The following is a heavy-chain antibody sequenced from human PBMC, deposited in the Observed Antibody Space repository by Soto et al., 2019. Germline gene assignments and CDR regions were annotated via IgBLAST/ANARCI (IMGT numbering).Heavy chain of an antibody. CDR1: GFTFSSYA. J-gene: IGHJ5*02. V-gene: IGHV3-23*01. D-gene: IGHD6-19*01. CDR2: ISGSGGST. Sequence: GGSLRLSCAASGFTFSSYAMSWVRQAPGKGLEWVSAISGSGGSTYYAGAVKGRFTISRDNSKNTLYLQMNSLRAEDTAVHYCAKHRLVLPREPFIDPWGQGTLVTVSS. CDR3: AKHRLVLPREPFIDP.